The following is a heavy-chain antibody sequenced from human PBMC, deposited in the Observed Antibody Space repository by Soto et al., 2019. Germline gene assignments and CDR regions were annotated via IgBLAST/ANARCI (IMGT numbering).Heavy chain of an antibody. CDR3: ARDYGDYVFDY. J-gene: IGHJ4*02. D-gene: IGHD4-17*01. CDR2: INPNSGGT. Sequence: ASLKVSCKASGYTFTGYYMHWVRQAPGQGLEWMGWINPNSGGTNYAQKFQGWVTMTRDTSISTAYMELSRLRSDDTAVYYCARDYGDYVFDYWGQGTLVNVSS. CDR1: GYTFTGYY. V-gene: IGHV1-2*04.